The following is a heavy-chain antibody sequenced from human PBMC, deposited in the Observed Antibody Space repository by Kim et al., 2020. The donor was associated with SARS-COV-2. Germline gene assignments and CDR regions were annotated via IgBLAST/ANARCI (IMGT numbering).Heavy chain of an antibody. CDR3: ARDFGYLSAAGIIQH. Sequence: ASVKVSCKASGYTFTGYYMHWVRQAPGQGLEWMGWINPNSGGTNYAQKFQGRVTMTRDTSISTAYMELSRLRSDDTAVYYCARDFGYLSAAGIIQHWGQGTLVTVSS. D-gene: IGHD6-13*01. J-gene: IGHJ1*01. V-gene: IGHV1-2*02. CDR2: INPNSGGT. CDR1: GYTFTGYY.